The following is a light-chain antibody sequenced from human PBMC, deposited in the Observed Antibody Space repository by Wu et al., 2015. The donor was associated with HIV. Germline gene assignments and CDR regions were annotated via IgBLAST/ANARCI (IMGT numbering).Light chain of an antibody. CDR1: QIVSSSY. CDR2: GAS. CDR3: QQYGTSPLT. Sequence: EIVLTQSPGTLSLSPGERATLSCRASQIVSSSYLVWYQQKVGQAPRLLIYGASSRATGIPDRFSGSGSGTDFTLAISRLEPEDCAVYYCQQYGTSPLTFGGGTKVEIK. J-gene: IGKJ4*01. V-gene: IGKV3-20*01.